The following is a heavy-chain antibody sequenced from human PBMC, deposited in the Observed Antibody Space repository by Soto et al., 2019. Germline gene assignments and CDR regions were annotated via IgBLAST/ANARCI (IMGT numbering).Heavy chain of an antibody. Sequence: PSGTLSLTCTVSGVSISSGGYYWSWIRQHPGKGLEWIGYIYYSGSTYYNPSLKSRVTISVDTSKNQFSLKLSSVTAADTAVYYCARVVSTRHFDYWGQGNLVTVSS. J-gene: IGHJ4*02. CDR3: ARVVSTRHFDY. CDR2: IYYSGST. CDR1: GVSISSGGYY. D-gene: IGHD3-22*01. V-gene: IGHV4-31*03.